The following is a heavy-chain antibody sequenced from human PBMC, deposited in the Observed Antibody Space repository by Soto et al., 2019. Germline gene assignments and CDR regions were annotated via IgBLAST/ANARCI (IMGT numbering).Heavy chain of an antibody. J-gene: IGHJ5*02. V-gene: IGHV4-39*01. CDR1: GGSISSSSYY. Sequence: SETLSLTCTVSGGSISSSSYYCGWIRQPPGKGLEWIGSIYYSVSTYYNPSLKSRVTISVDKSKNQFSLKLSSVTAADTAVYYYASFVDTPNWFDPWGQGTLVTVSS. CDR3: ASFVDTPNWFDP. CDR2: IYYSVST. D-gene: IGHD5-18*01.